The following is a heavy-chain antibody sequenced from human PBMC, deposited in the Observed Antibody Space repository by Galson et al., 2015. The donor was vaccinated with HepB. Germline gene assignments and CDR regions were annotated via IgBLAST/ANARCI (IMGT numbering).Heavy chain of an antibody. V-gene: IGHV3-15*01. Sequence: PLRQSAPAPAFTYRNARRRWVRQAPGKGLEWVGRIKSKTDGGTTDYAAPVKGRFTISRDDSKNTLYLQMNSLRAEDTAVYYCAKADIPMDVWGKGTTVTVSS. J-gene: IGHJ6*03. CDR1: AFTYRNAR. CDR3: AKADIPMDV. CDR2: IKSKTDGGTT. D-gene: IGHD5-12*01.